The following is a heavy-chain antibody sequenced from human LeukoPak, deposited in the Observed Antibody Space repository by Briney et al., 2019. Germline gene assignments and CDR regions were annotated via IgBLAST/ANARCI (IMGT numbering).Heavy chain of an antibody. CDR2: ISGSGGST. Sequence: GGSLRLSCAASGFTFSSYAMSWLRQAPGKGLEWVSVISGSGGSTYYADSVKGRFTISRDNSKNTLYLQMNSLRAEDTAVYYCAKALLTTATKTAGDYWGQGTLVTVSS. CDR3: AKALLTTATKTAGDY. J-gene: IGHJ4*02. D-gene: IGHD4-17*01. CDR1: GFTFSSYA. V-gene: IGHV3-23*01.